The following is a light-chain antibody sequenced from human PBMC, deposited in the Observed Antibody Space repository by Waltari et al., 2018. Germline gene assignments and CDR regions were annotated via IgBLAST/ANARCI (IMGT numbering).Light chain of an antibody. V-gene: IGKV1-39*01. CDR1: QSIGRK. CDR2: AAS. CDR3: QQSSTIPYS. Sequence: DIQMTQSPSSLSASVGDRVTITCWASQSIGRKLNWYQQKPGKAPNLLVYAASTLQSGTPSRFSGSASGTDFTLTISSLQPDDSATYYCQQSSTIPYSFGQGTKVEIK. J-gene: IGKJ2*03.